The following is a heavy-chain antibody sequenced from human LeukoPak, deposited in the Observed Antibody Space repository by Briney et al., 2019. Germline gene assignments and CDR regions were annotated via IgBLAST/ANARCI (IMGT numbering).Heavy chain of an antibody. D-gene: IGHD3-10*01. V-gene: IGHV1-69*04. Sequence: GASVKVSCKACGGTFSSYAISWLRQAPGQGLEWMGRIIPILGIANYAQKFQGRVTITADKSTSTAYMELSSLRSEDTAVYYCAIPPYGSGSYNWGQGTMVTVSS. J-gene: IGHJ3*02. CDR1: GGTFSSYA. CDR2: IIPILGIA. CDR3: AIPPYGSGSYN.